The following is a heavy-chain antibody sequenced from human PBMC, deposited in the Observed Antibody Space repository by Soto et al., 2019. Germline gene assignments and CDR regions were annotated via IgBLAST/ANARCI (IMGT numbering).Heavy chain of an antibody. Sequence: GGSLRLSCAASGFTFSSYGMHWVRQAPGKGLEWVAVIWYDGSNKYYADSVKGRFTISRDNSKNTLYLQMNSLRAEDTAVYYCASEDTAMVAWYFDYWGQGTLVTVSS. CDR3: ASEDTAMVAWYFDY. V-gene: IGHV3-33*01. D-gene: IGHD5-18*01. J-gene: IGHJ4*02. CDR2: IWYDGSNK. CDR1: GFTFSSYG.